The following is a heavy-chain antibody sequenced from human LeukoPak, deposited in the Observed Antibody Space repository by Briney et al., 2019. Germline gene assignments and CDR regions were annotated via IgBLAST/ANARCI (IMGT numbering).Heavy chain of an antibody. CDR1: GYSISSGFY. D-gene: IGHD3-22*01. CDR2: IHHSGIT. V-gene: IGHV4-38-2*02. Sequence: SETLSLTCTASGYSISSGFYWGWIRQSPGKGLEWIASIHHSGITYYNPSLTSRVTISLDTSKSQFSLNLSSVTPADTAVYYCARDHPDYYDSSTYYQNEAFDIWGQGTVVTVSS. J-gene: IGHJ3*02. CDR3: ARDHPDYYDSSTYYQNEAFDI.